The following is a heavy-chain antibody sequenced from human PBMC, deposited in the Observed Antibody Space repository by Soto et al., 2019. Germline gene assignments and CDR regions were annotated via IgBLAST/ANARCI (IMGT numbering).Heavy chain of an antibody. Sequence: PSETLSLTCAVYGGSFSGYYWSWIRQPPGKGLEWIGEINHSGSTNYNPSLKSRVTISVDTSKNHFSLKLSSVTAADTVVYYCARGLTYYGYIWGSYPIRSYFDYWGQGTLVTVSS. J-gene: IGHJ4*02. CDR1: GGSFSGYY. CDR2: INHSGST. D-gene: IGHD3-16*02. V-gene: IGHV4-34*01. CDR3: ARGLTYYGYIWGSYPIRSYFDY.